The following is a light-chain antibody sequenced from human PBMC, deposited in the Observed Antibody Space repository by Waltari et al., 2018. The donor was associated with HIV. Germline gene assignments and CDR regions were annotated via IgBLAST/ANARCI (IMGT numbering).Light chain of an antibody. J-gene: IGLJ2*01. V-gene: IGLV1-40*01. CDR1: SSNIGAGYD. Sequence: QSVLTQPPSVSGAPGQRVTISCTGSSSNIGAGYDVHWYQQLPGTAPKLLIYGTTNRPSGVPDRFSGSKSDTSASLAITGLQAEDEADYYCQSFDRSLSAWVFGGGTKLTVL. CDR3: QSFDRSLSAWV. CDR2: GTT.